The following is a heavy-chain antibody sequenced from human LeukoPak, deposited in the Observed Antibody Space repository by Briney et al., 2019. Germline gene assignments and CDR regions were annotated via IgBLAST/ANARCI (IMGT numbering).Heavy chain of an antibody. CDR3: GRGVGIAAAAYFYYYMDV. J-gene: IGHJ6*03. CDR1: GFSFNSDG. D-gene: IGHD6-13*01. V-gene: IGHV1-18*01. Sequence: ASVHFSCHASGFSFNSDGISWVRPAPGQGLEWMGWINTHSGYTNFAQKFQGRVTMSTDTSTSTAYMELRSLRSDDTAVYYCGRGVGIAAAAYFYYYMDVWGKGTPVTVSS. CDR2: INTHSGYT.